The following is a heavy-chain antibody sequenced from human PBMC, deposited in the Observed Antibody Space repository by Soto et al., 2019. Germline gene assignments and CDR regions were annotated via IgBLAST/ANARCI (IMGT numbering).Heavy chain of an antibody. Sequence: GGSLRLSCAASGFTFSSYAMHWVRQAPGKGPEWVAVISYDGSNKYYADSVKGRFTISRDNSKNTLYMKMNSLRAEDTAVYYCARDPSYDFWSRYYYYGMDVWGQGTTVTVSS. V-gene: IGHV3-30-3*01. D-gene: IGHD3-3*01. J-gene: IGHJ6*02. CDR3: ARDPSYDFWSRYYYYGMDV. CDR2: ISYDGSNK. CDR1: GFTFSSYA.